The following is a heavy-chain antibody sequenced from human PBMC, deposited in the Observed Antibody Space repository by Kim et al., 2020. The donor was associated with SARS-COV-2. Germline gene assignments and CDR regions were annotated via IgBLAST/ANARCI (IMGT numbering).Heavy chain of an antibody. CDR3: ARNVLYDSSGQPRGPSRY. CDR1: GGSISSSSYY. CDR2: IYYSGST. D-gene: IGHD3-22*01. Sequence: SETLSLTCTVSGGSISSSSYYWGWIRQPPGKGLEWIGSIYYSGSTYYNPSLKRRVTISVDTSKNQFSLKLSSVTAAEKAVYYCARNVLYDSSGQPRGPSRYWGQGTLVTVSS. V-gene: IGHV4-39*01. J-gene: IGHJ4*02.